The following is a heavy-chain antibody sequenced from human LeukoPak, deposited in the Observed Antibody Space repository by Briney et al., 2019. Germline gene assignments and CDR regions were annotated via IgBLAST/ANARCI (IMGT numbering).Heavy chain of an antibody. CDR3: ARDLRDFDY. Sequence: PGGSLRLSCAASGFTFTNCAMHWVRQAPGRGLEWVANIKGDGSEENYVDSVKGRFAISRDNAKDSLYLQMNSLKAEDAAVYYCARDLRDFDYWGQGTLVTVSS. D-gene: IGHD3-16*01. CDR1: GFTFTNCA. J-gene: IGHJ4*02. CDR2: IKGDGSEE. V-gene: IGHV3-7*04.